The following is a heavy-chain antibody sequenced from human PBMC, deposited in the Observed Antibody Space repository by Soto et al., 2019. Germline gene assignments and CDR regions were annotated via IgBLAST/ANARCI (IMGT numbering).Heavy chain of an antibody. D-gene: IGHD5-18*01. CDR2: IWYDGSNK. CDR1: GFTFSSYG. Sequence: GGSLRLSYAASGFTFSSYGMHWVRQAPGKGLEWVAVIWYDGSNKYYADSVKGRFTISRDNSKNPLYLQMNSLRAEDTAVYYCAREPRGYSYGCLAYWGQGTLVTVSS. J-gene: IGHJ4*02. CDR3: AREPRGYSYGCLAY. V-gene: IGHV3-33*01.